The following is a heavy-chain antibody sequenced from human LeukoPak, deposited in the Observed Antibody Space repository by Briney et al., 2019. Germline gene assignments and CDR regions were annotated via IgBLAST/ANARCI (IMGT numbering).Heavy chain of an antibody. CDR2: IYYSGST. D-gene: IGHD3-9*01. CDR1: GGSISSYY. J-gene: IGHJ6*02. CDR3: ARSQSRDILTGYIYYYGMDG. Sequence: SETLSLTCTVSGGSISSYYWSWIRQPPGKGLEWIGYIYYSGSTNYNPSLKSRVTISVDTSKNQFSLKLSSVTAADTAVYYCARSQSRDILTGYIYYYGMDGWGQGTTVTVYS. V-gene: IGHV4-59*01.